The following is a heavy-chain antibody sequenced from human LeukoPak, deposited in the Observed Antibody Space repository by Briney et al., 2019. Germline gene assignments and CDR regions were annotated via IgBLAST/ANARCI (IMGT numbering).Heavy chain of an antibody. V-gene: IGHV1-69*05. CDR2: IIPIFGTA. Sequence: GASVKVSCKASGGTFSSYAISWVRQAPGQGLEWMGGIIPIFGTANYAQKFRGRVTITTDESTSTAYMELSSLRSEDRAVYYCARSPNSYYYGSGSYYLDYWGQGTLVTVSS. CDR1: GGTFSSYA. CDR3: ARSPNSYYYGSGSYYLDY. J-gene: IGHJ4*02. D-gene: IGHD3-10*01.